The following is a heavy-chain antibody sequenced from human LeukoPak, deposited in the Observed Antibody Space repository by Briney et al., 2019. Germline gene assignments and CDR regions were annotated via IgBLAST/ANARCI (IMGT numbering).Heavy chain of an antibody. D-gene: IGHD5-24*01. CDR1: GFPFSSYW. CDR3: TRVGYIAEGIDY. J-gene: IGHJ4*02. Sequence: GGSLRLSCVASGFPFSSYWMTWVRQAPGKGLEWVANIKQDGSKKSYVDSVKGRFTISRDNAKNSLYLQMNSLRAEDTAIYYCTRVGYIAEGIDYWGQGTLVTVSS. V-gene: IGHV3-7*04. CDR2: IKQDGSKK.